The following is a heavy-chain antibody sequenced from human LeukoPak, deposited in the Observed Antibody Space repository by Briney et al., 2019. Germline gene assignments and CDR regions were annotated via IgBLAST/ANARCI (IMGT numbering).Heavy chain of an antibody. Sequence: SSESLSLTCSLSGGSISSGDSSWSWLRQPPGKGPEWIGSIYHRGSNDYNPSLESRVSISVDRSTNQFSLKVNSVTAADTAVYYCARGIMIRSGEIIVRNHFFDYWGQGSQVTVSS. CDR2: IYHRGSN. CDR3: ARGIMIRSGEIIVRNHFFDY. CDR1: GGSISSGDSS. D-gene: IGHD3-16*02. V-gene: IGHV4-30-2*01. J-gene: IGHJ4*02.